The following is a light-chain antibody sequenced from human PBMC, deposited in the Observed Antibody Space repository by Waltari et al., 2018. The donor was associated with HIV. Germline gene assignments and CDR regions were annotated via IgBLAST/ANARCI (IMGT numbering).Light chain of an antibody. CDR1: TVAFTSSSS. V-gene: IGLV7-43*01. J-gene: IGLJ3*02. CDR3: LLYYGGRQPTWV. CDR2: SAD. Sequence: VVTQPPSLPVYPGGTAARTCTSTTVAFTSSSSASWFQQSPGQSPRPLIYSADNRYSWTPDHFSGSLLGANAALTLFGAQPEDEADYFCLLYYGGRQPTWVFGGGTKLTV.